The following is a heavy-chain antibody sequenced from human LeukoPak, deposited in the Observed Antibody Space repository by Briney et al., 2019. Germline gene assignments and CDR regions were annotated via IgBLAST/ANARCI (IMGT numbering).Heavy chain of an antibody. D-gene: IGHD3-10*01. Sequence: GGSLRLSCAASGFTFSNHIISWVRQAPGKGLEWVANMRQDGSDKYYVDFVKGRFTISRDNAKNSLYLQTNNLRAEDTAVYYCAREGNAFDIWGQGTMVTVSS. CDR2: MRQDGSDK. CDR3: AREGNAFDI. V-gene: IGHV3-7*01. CDR1: GFTFSNHI. J-gene: IGHJ3*02.